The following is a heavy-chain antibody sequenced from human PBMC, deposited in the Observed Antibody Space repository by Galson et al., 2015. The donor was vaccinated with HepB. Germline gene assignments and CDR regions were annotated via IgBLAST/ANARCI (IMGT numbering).Heavy chain of an antibody. CDR2: ISGNGDST. D-gene: IGHD5-18*01. V-gene: IGHV3-23*01. Sequence: SLRLSCAASGFAFDTHAMSWVRQAPGRGLEWISGISGNGDSTFYEDSVKGRFTVSRDNSNNMLYLQMNSLRAEDAGLYFCAKGYGLFDSWGQGILVTVSS. CDR1: GFAFDTHA. J-gene: IGHJ5*01. CDR3: AKGYGLFDS.